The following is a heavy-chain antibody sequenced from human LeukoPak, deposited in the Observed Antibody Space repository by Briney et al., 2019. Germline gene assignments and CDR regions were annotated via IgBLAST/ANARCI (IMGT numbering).Heavy chain of an antibody. D-gene: IGHD3-16*01. J-gene: IGHJ6*02. CDR1: GYTFTSYD. CDR3: ARGPPHFPYYDYVWGSSNYYYGMDV. V-gene: IGHV1-8*01. CDR2: MNPNSGNT. Sequence: ASVKVSCKASGYTFTSYDINWVRQATGQGLEWMGWMNPNSGNTGYAQKFQGRVTMTRNTSISTAHMELSSLRSEDTAVYYCARGPPHFPYYDYVWGSSNYYYGMDVWGQGTTVTVSS.